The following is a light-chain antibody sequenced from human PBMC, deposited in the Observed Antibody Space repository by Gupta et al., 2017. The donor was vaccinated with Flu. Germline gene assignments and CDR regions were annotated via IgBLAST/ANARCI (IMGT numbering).Light chain of an antibody. CDR1: ALPKQF. V-gene: IGLV3-25*03. Sequence: SYAVTQPPSVSVSPGQTARITCSGDALPKQFTYWYQQKAGQAPVLVIRKDNERPSGIPERFSGSSSGTTATLTISGVQAEDEPDYYCQSADSSETYVVFGGGTKLTVL. CDR2: KDN. J-gene: IGLJ2*01. CDR3: QSADSSETYVV.